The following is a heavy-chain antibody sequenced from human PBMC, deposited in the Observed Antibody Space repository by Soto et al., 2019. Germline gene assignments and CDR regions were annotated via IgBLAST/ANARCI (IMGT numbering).Heavy chain of an antibody. J-gene: IGHJ4*02. CDR1: GFRFDDYG. CDR2: ISRDSRSI. V-gene: IGHV3-9*01. Sequence: GGSLRLSCEVSGFRFDDYGMHWVRQAPGKGLEWIAGISRDSRSISYGASMKGRFTISRDNAKNSLYLQLNSLRADDTAFYYCVKDALTTVAYYFDYWGQGAQVTVSS. CDR3: VKDALTTVAYYFDY. D-gene: IGHD4-17*01.